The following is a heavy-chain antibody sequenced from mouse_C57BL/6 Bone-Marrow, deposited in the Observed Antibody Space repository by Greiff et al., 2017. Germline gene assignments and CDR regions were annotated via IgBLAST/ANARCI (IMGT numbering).Heavy chain of an antibody. CDR1: GFTFSDYG. V-gene: IGHV5-17*01. CDR3: ARRVYSNY. D-gene: IGHD2-5*01. Sequence: EVHLVESGGGLVKPGGSLKLSCAASGFTFSDYGMHWVRQAPEKGLEWVAYISSGSSTIYYADQVKGRFTISRDNAKNSLFLQLTSLRSEDTAMFYCARRVYSNYWGQGTTLTVSS. J-gene: IGHJ2*01. CDR2: ISSGSSTI.